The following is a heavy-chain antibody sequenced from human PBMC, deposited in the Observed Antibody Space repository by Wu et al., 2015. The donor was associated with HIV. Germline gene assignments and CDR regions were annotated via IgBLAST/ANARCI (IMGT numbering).Heavy chain of an antibody. CDR3: ARSDFGSGTLASH. J-gene: IGHJ1*01. CDR1: EYTFTAYY. CDR2: IAPQSGST. Sequence: QVHLAQSGAEVKKPGASVKVSCRASEYTFTAYYLHWVRQAPGQRFEWMGYIAPQSGSTLYSQKFRDRVSLTRDTAISTAFMDLSGLTSDDTAIYYCARSDFGSGTLASHWGQGTLVTVS. D-gene: IGHD3-10*01. V-gene: IGHV1-2*02.